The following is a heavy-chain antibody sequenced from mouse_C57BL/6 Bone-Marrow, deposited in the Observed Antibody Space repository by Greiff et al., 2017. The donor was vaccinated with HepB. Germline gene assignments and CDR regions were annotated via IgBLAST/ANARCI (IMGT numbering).Heavy chain of an antibody. J-gene: IGHJ2*01. V-gene: IGHV5-12*01. Sequence: EVKLVESGGGLVQPGGSLKLSCAASGFTFSDYYMYWVRQTPEKRLEWVAYISNGGGSTYYPDTVKGRFTISRDTAKNTLYLQMSRLKSEDTAMYNCARLGFDYWGQGTTLTVSA. CDR3: ARLGFDY. CDR1: GFTFSDYY. CDR2: ISNGGGST.